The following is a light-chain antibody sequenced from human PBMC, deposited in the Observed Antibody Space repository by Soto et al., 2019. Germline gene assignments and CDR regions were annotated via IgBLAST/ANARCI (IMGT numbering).Light chain of an antibody. V-gene: IGKV3-15*01. CDR1: QSVSSN. CDR2: GAS. CDR3: QQYKNWPLT. J-gene: IGKJ4*01. Sequence: EIVMTQSPATLSVSPGGRATLSCRASQSVSSNLAWYQQKPGQAPRLLIYGASTRATGFPARFSGSGSGTEFTLTISSLLSEDFAVYYCQQYKNWPLTFGGGTKVDIK.